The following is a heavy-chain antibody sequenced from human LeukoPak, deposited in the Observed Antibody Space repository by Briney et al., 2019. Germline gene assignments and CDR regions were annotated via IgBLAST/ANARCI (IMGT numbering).Heavy chain of an antibody. CDR1: GFTCSSYG. Sequence: PGGSLRLSGAASGFTCSSYGMHWVRQAPGKGLDWLAVIWFDGSNKDYGDSVKGRFSISRDNSKNTVYLQMNSLRAEDKAVYYCAKESYSSRWYRGVLEHRGQGTLVTASS. D-gene: IGHD6-13*01. CDR2: IWFDGSNK. CDR3: AKESYSSRWYRGVLEH. J-gene: IGHJ1*01. V-gene: IGHV3-33*06.